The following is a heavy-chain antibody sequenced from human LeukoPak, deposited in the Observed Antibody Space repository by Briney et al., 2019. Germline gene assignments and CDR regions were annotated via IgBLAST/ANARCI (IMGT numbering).Heavy chain of an antibody. CDR1: GGSVSSYH. CDR2: ISYSGST. D-gene: IGHD4-23*01. Sequence: SETLSLTCTVSGGSVSSYHWGWIRQPPGKGLEWIGHISYSGSTNYNPSLKSRVTISVDTSKNQFSLRLSSVTAADTAVYYCVRSGGLWGQGTVVTVSS. J-gene: IGHJ3*01. CDR3: VRSGGL. V-gene: IGHV4-59*02.